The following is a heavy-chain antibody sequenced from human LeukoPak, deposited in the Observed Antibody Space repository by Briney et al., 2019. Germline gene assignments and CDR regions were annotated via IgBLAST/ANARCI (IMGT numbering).Heavy chain of an antibody. J-gene: IGHJ4*02. V-gene: IGHV1-8*03. CDR2: MNPYTGKT. CDR1: GYTFTNFD. D-gene: IGHD6-25*01. Sequence: ASVKVSCKTSGYTFTNFDINWVRQATGQGLEWLGWMNPYTGKTGYAQKFQGRVTFTGDTSIRTAYMEVSSLTSEDTAVYYCARAPTPFYYDSSAYHSDFWGQGTLVTVSS. CDR3: ARAPTPFYYDSSAYHSDF.